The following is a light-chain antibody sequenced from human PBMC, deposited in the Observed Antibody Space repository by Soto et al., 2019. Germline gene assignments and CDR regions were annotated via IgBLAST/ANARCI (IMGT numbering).Light chain of an antibody. V-gene: IGKV2D-29*01. Sequence: DIVMTQTPLSLSVTPGQPVSFSCKSSQSLLYSDGRTYLYWYLQKPGQPPHLLIYEVSNLFSGVPERFSGSGSGTDFTLKISRVETEDVGVYYCLQSSQLPLTFGGGTKVEIK. J-gene: IGKJ4*01. CDR1: QSLLYSDGRTY. CDR3: LQSSQLPLT. CDR2: EVS.